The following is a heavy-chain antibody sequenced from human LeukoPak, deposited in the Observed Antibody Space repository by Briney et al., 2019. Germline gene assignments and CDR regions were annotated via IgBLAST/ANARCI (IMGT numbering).Heavy chain of an antibody. Sequence: TLSLPCTVSGGSITGGGYYSSWIRQRPGQGLAWIGYIYYSGSTYYNPSLKSRVTISVDTSKNQFSLKLSSVTAAETAVYYCARAHGDYLPGWFDPWGQGTLVTVSS. D-gene: IGHD4-17*01. J-gene: IGHJ5*02. CDR3: ARAHGDYLPGWFDP. V-gene: IGHV4-31*03. CDR2: IYYSGST. CDR1: GGSITGGGYY.